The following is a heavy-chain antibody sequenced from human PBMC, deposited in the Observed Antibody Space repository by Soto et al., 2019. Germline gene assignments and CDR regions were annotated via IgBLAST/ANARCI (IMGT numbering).Heavy chain of an antibody. D-gene: IGHD3-10*01. Sequence: QVQLVESGGGVVQPGRSLRLSCAASGFTFSSYGMHWVRQAPGKGLEWVAVIWYDGSNKYYADSVKGRFTISRDNSKNTLYLQMNSVRAEDTAVYYCARERIKSFVFDYWGQGTLVTVSS. CDR1: GFTFSSYG. CDR2: IWYDGSNK. V-gene: IGHV3-33*01. J-gene: IGHJ4*02. CDR3: ARERIKSFVFDY.